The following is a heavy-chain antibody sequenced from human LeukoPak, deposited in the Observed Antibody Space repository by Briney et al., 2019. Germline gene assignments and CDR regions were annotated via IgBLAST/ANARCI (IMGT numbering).Heavy chain of an antibody. V-gene: IGHV4-34*01. J-gene: IGHJ4*02. CDR1: GGSFSGYY. Sequence: PETLSLTCAVYGGSFSGYYWSWIRQPPGKGLEWIGEINHSGGTNYNPSLKSRVTISVDTSKNQFSLKLSSVTAADTAVYYCARFLRDDSSGYHDYWGQGTLVTVSS. D-gene: IGHD3-22*01. CDR2: INHSGGT. CDR3: ARFLRDDSSGYHDY.